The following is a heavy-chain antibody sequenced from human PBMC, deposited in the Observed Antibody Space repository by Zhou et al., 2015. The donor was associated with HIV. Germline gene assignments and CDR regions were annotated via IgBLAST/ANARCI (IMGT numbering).Heavy chain of an antibody. V-gene: IGHV1-24*01. D-gene: IGHD5-12*01. CDR3: ATVFKWLVLAQYYYGMDF. Sequence: QVQLVQSGAEVKKPGASVKVSCKVSGTTLNELFVYWVRQAPGKGLEWMGGVDPEDGETKYAQKFQGRVTMTEDTSADTTYMELNSLRSEDTAVYYCATVFKWLVLAQYYYGMDFWARGRRSPSP. CDR1: GTTLNELF. J-gene: IGHJ6*02. CDR2: VDPEDGET.